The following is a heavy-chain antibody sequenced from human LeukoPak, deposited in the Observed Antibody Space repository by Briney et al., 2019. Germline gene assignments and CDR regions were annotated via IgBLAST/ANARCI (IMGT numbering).Heavy chain of an antibody. V-gene: IGHV3-7*01. D-gene: IGHD2-15*01. CDR2: INHDGSLK. CDR1: GFTFSNYW. CDR3: VQGWRDN. Sequence: GGSLRLSCAASGFTFSNYWMSWVRQAPGKGLEWVANINHDGSLKYYVDSVKGRFTISRDNAKNSLYLQMNSLRVEDTAVYYCVQGWRDNWGQGTLVTVSS. J-gene: IGHJ4*02.